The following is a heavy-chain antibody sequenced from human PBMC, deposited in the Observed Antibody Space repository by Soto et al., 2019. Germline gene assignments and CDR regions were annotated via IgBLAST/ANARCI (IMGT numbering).Heavy chain of an antibody. V-gene: IGHV3-66*01. CDR2: IYSGGST. CDR1: GFTVSNNY. Sequence: EEQLVESGGDLVQPGGSLRLSCAASGFTVSNNYMSWVRQAPGKGLEWVSLIYSGGSTYYADSVKGRFTISRDSSKTTLYPQMNSLRAEDTAMYYCAAYSHKGYWGQGTLVTVSS. CDR3: AAYSHKGY. D-gene: IGHD3-16*01. J-gene: IGHJ4*02.